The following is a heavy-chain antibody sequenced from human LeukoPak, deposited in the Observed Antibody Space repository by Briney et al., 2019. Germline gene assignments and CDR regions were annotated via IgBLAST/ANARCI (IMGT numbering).Heavy chain of an antibody. V-gene: IGHV4-34*01. Sequence: SETLSLTCSVSGRSINTYYWSWIRQPPGKGLEWIGEINHSGSTNYNPSLKSRVTISVDTSKNQSSLKLSSVTAADTAVYYCARRSRSGRSSSYHYWGQGTLVTVSS. CDR2: INHSGST. CDR3: ARRSRSGRSSSYHY. D-gene: IGHD6-13*01. J-gene: IGHJ4*02. CDR1: GRSINTYY.